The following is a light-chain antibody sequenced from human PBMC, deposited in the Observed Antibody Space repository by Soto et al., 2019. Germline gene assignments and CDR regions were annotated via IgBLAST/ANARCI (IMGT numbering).Light chain of an antibody. CDR3: LQDYNYPWT. J-gene: IGKJ1*01. V-gene: IGKV1-6*01. CDR1: QGIRSG. Sequence: IQMTQSPSSLSASVGDRVTITCRASQGIRSGLGWYQQKPGKAPKLLIYTASSLQSGVPSRFSGSGSGTDFTLTISSLQPEDFATYYCLQDYNYPWTFGQGTKVEIK. CDR2: TAS.